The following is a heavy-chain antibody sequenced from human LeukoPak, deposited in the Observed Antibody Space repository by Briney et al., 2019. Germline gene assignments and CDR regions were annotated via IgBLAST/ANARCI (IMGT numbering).Heavy chain of an antibody. J-gene: IGHJ4*02. CDR1: GFTFSSYW. Sequence: PGGSLRLSCAASGFTFSSYWMNWVRQAPGKGLEWVSSISSSSSYIYYADSVKGRFTISRDNAKNSLYLQMNSLRAEDTAVYYCARDFDRFTINWGQGTLVTVSS. CDR2: ISSSSSYI. CDR3: ARDFDRFTIN. D-gene: IGHD5-24*01. V-gene: IGHV3-21*01.